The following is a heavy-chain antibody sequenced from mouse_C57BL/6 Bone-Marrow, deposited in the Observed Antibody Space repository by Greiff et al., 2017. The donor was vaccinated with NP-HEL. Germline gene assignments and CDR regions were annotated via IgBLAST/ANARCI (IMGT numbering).Heavy chain of an antibody. CDR2: IYPGDGDT. CDR3: ARLARCDY. Sequence: QVQLQQSGPELVKPGASVKISCKASGYAFSSSWMNWVKQRPGKGLEWIGRIYPGDGDTNYNGKFKGKATLTADKSSSTAYMQLSSLTSEDSAVYFCARLARCDYWGQGTTLTVSS. V-gene: IGHV1-82*01. J-gene: IGHJ2*01. CDR1: GYAFSSSW.